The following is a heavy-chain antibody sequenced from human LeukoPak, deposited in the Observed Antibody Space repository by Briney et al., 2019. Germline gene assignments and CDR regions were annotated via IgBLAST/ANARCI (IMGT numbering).Heavy chain of an antibody. J-gene: IGHJ6*03. V-gene: IGHV1-69*13. CDR1: GGTFSSYA. CDR2: IIPIFGTA. Sequence: GASVKVSCKASGGTFSSYAISWVRQAPGQGLKWMGGIIPIFGTANYAQKFQGRVTITADESTSTAYMELSSLGSEDTAVYYCARALPEGHCSSTSCYYYMDVWGKGTTVTVSS. D-gene: IGHD2-2*01. CDR3: ARALPEGHCSSTSCYYYMDV.